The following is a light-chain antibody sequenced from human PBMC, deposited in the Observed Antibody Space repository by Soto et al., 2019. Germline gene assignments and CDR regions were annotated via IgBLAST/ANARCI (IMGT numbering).Light chain of an antibody. J-gene: IGLJ1*01. Sequence: QSVLTQPASVSGSPGQSITISCTGTSSDVGGYNYVSWYQQHPGKAPKLIIYDVSNRPSGVSNRFSGSKSGNTASLTISGLQAEDEADYYCSSYTSSRDDVFGTGTKVTVL. CDR1: SSDVGGYNY. CDR2: DVS. CDR3: SSYTSSRDDV. V-gene: IGLV2-14*01.